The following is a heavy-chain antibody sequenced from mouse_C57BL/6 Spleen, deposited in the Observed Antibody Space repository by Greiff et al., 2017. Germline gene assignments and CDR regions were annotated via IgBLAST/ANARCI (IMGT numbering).Heavy chain of an antibody. V-gene: IGHV5-17*01. CDR2: ISSGSSTI. J-gene: IGHJ4*01. CDR1: GFTFSDYG. Sequence: EVMLVESGGGLVKPGGSLKLSCAASGFTFSDYGMHWVRQAPEKGLEWVAYISSGSSTIYYADTVKGRFTISRDNAKNSLFLQMTSLRSEDTAMYYCARPYYSNYAMDYWGQGTSVTVSS. D-gene: IGHD2-5*01. CDR3: ARPYYSNYAMDY.